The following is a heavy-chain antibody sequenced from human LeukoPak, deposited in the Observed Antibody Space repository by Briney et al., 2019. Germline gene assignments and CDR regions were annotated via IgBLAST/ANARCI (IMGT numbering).Heavy chain of an antibody. V-gene: IGHV1-46*01. CDR1: GYTFTSYY. Sequence: ASVKVSCKASGYTFTSYYIHWVRQAPGQGLEWMGAINSGDGGTTLPQKFQGRVTITRDTSASTAYMELSSLRSEDTAVYYCARAPSGVVVAANNWFDPWGQGTLVTVSS. CDR3: ARAPSGVVVAANNWFDP. D-gene: IGHD2-15*01. CDR2: INSGDGGT. J-gene: IGHJ5*02.